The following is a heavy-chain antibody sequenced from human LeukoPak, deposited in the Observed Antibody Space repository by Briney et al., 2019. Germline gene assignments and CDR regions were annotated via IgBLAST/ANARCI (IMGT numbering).Heavy chain of an antibody. CDR3: XXGVTMRTPIDY. Sequence: GRSLRLSCAASGFTFSSYGMHWVRQAPGKGLEWVAVISYDGSNKYYADSVKGRFTISRDNSKNTLYLQMNSLRAEDTAVYYXXXGVTMRTPIDYWGQGTLVTVSS. J-gene: IGHJ4*02. CDR2: ISYDGSNK. V-gene: IGHV3-30*03. CDR1: GFTFSSYG. D-gene: IGHD3-22*01.